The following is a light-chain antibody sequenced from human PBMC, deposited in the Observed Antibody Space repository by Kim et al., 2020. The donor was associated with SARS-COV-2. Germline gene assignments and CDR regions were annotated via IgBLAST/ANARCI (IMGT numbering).Light chain of an antibody. Sequence: GQSVTISCTGTSSDFGSYNRVSWFQQTPGSAPKLKIYEVSNRPSGVPDRFTGTKSANPASLTISGLQAEDEADYYCNSYTSSNTLVFGGGTQLTVL. CDR3: NSYTSSNTLV. J-gene: IGLJ3*02. CDR2: EVS. V-gene: IGLV2-18*02. CDR1: SSDFGSYNR.